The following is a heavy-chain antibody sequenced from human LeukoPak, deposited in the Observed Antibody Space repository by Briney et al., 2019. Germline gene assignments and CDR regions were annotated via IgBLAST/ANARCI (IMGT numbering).Heavy chain of an antibody. CDR2: ISGSGGST. V-gene: IGHV3-23*01. Sequence: GGSLRLSCAASGFTFSSYAMSWVRPAPGKGLEWVSAISGSGGSTYYADSVKGRFTISRDNSKNTLYLQMNSLRAEDTAVYYCAKSITMIVVVISFDYWGQGTLVTVSS. D-gene: IGHD3-22*01. J-gene: IGHJ4*02. CDR1: GFTFSSYA. CDR3: AKSITMIVVVISFDY.